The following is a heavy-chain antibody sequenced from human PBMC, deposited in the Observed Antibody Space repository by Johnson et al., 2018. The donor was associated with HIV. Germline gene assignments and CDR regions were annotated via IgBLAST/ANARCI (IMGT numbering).Heavy chain of an antibody. J-gene: IGHJ3*02. V-gene: IGHV3-66*01. CDR2: IYSGGST. D-gene: IGHD5-18*01. Sequence: VQLVESGGGLVKPGGSLRLSCAASGFTFSNAWMTWVRQAPGKGLECVSGIYSGGSTYHADSVKGRFIISRDNSKSTLYLQMNSLRAEDTAVYYCARAYTYGAFDIWGQGTTVTISS. CDR3: ARAYTYGAFDI. CDR1: GFTFSNAW.